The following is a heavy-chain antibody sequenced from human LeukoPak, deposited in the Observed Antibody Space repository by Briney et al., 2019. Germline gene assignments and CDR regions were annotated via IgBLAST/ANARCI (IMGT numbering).Heavy chain of an antibody. V-gene: IGHV3-21*06. Sequence: GASLRLSCSASEFTFSIYSMNWVRQSPGKGLDWVSSISSSSSYIYYADSVKGRFTISRDNAKNRLYLQMNSLRAEDTAVYYCARGLGAYCSGGSCTFDNWGQGTLVTVSS. D-gene: IGHD2-15*01. CDR1: EFTFSIYS. CDR2: ISSSSSYI. CDR3: ARGLGAYCSGGSCTFDN. J-gene: IGHJ4*02.